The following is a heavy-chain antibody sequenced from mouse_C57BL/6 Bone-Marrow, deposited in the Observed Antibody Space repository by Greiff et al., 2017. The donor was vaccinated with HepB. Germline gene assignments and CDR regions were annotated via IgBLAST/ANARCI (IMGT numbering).Heavy chain of an antibody. CDR2: IYPRSGNT. D-gene: IGHD2-2*01. Sequence: QVQLQQSGAELARPGASVKLSCKASGYTFTSYGISWVKQRTGQGLEWIGEIYPRSGNTYYNEKFKGKSTLTVDKSSSTAYMQLSSLTSEDSAVYYCAREGYYGYLDYWGQGTSVTVSS. CDR1: GYTFTSYG. J-gene: IGHJ4*01. CDR3: AREGYYGYLDY. V-gene: IGHV1-81*01.